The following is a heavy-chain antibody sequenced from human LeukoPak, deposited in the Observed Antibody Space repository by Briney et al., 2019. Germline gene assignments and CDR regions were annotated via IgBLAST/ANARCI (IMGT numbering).Heavy chain of an antibody. CDR1: GFTSSNAW. V-gene: IGHV3-15*01. CDR3: TTGTWGSFDI. J-gene: IGHJ3*02. Sequence: GGSLRLSCAASGFTSSNAWMNWVRQAPGKGLEWVGRIKSKTDGGTTEYVAPVKGRFTISRDDSKNTLYLQMNSLKIEDAAVYYCTTGTWGSFDIWGQGTIVTVSS. D-gene: IGHD3-16*01. CDR2: IKSKTDGGTT.